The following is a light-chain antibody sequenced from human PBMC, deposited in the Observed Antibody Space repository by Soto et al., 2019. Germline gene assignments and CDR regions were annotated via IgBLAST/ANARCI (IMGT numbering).Light chain of an antibody. CDR3: QKYNSAPRT. CDR2: AAS. V-gene: IGKV1-27*01. J-gene: IGKJ1*01. Sequence: DSQMTQSPSSLSASVGDRVTMTCRASQGISNYLAWYQQKPGKVPKLLIYAASTLQSGVPSRFSGSGSGTDFTLTISSLQPEDVATYYCQKYNSAPRTFGQGTKVDIK. CDR1: QGISNY.